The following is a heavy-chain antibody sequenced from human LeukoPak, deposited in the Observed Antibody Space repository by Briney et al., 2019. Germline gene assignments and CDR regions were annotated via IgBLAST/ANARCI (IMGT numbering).Heavy chain of an antibody. CDR1: GYTFTSYG. D-gene: IGHD3-10*01. Sequence: ASVKVSCKASGYTFTSYGISWVRQAPGQGLEWMGWISAYNGNTNYAQELQGRVTMTTDTSTSTAYMELRSLRSDDTAVYYCAVMYYYAPGALYPPDYWGQGTLVTVSS. CDR2: ISAYNGNT. V-gene: IGHV1-18*01. J-gene: IGHJ4*02. CDR3: AVMYYYAPGALYPPDY.